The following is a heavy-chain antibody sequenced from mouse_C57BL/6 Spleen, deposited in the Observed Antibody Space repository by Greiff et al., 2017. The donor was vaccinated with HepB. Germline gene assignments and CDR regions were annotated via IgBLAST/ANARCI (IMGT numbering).Heavy chain of an antibody. D-gene: IGHD1-1*01. CDR3: ARWHYYGSSYDY. CDR1: GYTFTSYG. Sequence: QVQLQQSGAELARPGASVKLSCKAPGYTFTSYGISWVKQRTGQGLEWIGEIYPRSGNTYYNEKFKGKATLTADKSSSTAYMELRSLTSEDSAVYFCARWHYYGSSYDYWGQGTTLTVSS. CDR2: IYPRSGNT. J-gene: IGHJ2*01. V-gene: IGHV1-81*01.